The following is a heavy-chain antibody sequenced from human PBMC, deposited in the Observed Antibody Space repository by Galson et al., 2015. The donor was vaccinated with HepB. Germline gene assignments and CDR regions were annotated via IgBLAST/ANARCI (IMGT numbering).Heavy chain of an antibody. CDR2: INPSVDIT. CDR3: ARETGVTTFDC. V-gene: IGHV1-46*04. Sequence: SVKVSCKASGYTFTTYYIHWVRQAPGQGLEWMGIINPSVDITNYAQRLQGRVTMTRDTSTSTVYMELSSLTSDDTAVYYCARETGVTTFDCWGQGTLVTVFS. CDR1: GYTFTTYY. D-gene: IGHD4-17*01. J-gene: IGHJ4*02.